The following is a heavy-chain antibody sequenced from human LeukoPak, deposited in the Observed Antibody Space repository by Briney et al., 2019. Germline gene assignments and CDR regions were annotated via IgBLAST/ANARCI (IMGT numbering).Heavy chain of an antibody. Sequence: PSETLSLTCTVSGGSISGYYWTWIRQPAGKGLEWIGRIYTSGSTHYNPSLRSRVTISLDKSKNQFPLKLSSVTAADTAVHFCAREEYNDSSGRILWGQGTLVSVSS. CDR3: AREEYNDSSGRIL. D-gene: IGHD3-22*01. CDR1: GGSISGYY. CDR2: IYTSGST. V-gene: IGHV4-4*07. J-gene: IGHJ4*02.